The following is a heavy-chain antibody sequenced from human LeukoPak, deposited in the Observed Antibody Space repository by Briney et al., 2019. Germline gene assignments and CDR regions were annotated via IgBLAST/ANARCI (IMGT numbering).Heavy chain of an antibody. CDR2: IYYSGST. D-gene: IGHD3-3*01. J-gene: IGHJ4*02. Sequence: SETLSLTCTVSGGSISRSSYYWGWIRQPPGKGLEWIGSIYYSGSTYYNPSLKSRVTISVDTSKNQFSLKLSSVTAADTAVYYCARQFWSGYYPYFDYWGQGTLVTVSS. V-gene: IGHV4-39*01. CDR3: ARQFWSGYYPYFDY. CDR1: GGSISRSSYY.